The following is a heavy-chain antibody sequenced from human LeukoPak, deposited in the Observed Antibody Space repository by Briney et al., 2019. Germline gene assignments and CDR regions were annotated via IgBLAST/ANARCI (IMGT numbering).Heavy chain of an antibody. Sequence: GESLKISCKGSGYKFTTHWIGWVRQMPGKGLEYMGIIYPDDSETRYSPSFEGQVTISADRSTSTAYLQWSSLNASDTAMYHCARTNTGGGYHYYGMDVWGQGTTVIVS. V-gene: IGHV5-51*01. CDR1: GYKFTTHW. J-gene: IGHJ6*02. CDR3: ARTNTGGGYHYYGMDV. D-gene: IGHD3-16*02. CDR2: IYPDDSET.